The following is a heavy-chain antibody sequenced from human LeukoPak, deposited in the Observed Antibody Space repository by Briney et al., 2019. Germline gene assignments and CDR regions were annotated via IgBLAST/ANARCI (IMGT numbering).Heavy chain of an antibody. V-gene: IGHV3-74*01. J-gene: IGHJ4*02. D-gene: IGHD6-13*01. CDR3: TRIFVGDEYSSSGY. Sequence: GGSLRLSCAASGFTFSRYYMHWVRQAPGKGLVWVSRINSDGSSTTYADSVKGRFTISRDNAKNTLYLQMNSLKVEDTAVYYCTRIFVGDEYSSSGYWGQGTLVTVSS. CDR1: GFTFSRYY. CDR2: INSDGSST.